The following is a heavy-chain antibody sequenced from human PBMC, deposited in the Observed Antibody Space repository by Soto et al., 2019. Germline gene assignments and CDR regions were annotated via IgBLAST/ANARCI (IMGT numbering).Heavy chain of an antibody. CDR2: IYWDDDK. CDR3: AHRPSYWYFDL. J-gene: IGHJ2*01. V-gene: IGHV2-5*02. Sequence: QITLKESGPTLVKPTQTLTLTGTFSGFSLSTSGVGVGWIRQPPGKALEWLALIYWDDDKRYSPSLKSRLTITKDTAKNQVVLTMTNMDPVDTATYYCAHRPSYWYFDLWGRGTLVTVSS. CDR1: GFSLSTSGVG.